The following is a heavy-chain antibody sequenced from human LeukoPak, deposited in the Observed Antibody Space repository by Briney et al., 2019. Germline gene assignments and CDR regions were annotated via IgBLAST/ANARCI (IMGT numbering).Heavy chain of an antibody. J-gene: IGHJ4*02. CDR3: AKAREDTYYYDSSGYYFATPLDY. Sequence: PGGSLRLSCAASGFTFSSYDIHWVRQATGKGLEWVSGIGTAGEIYYPGSVKGRFTISRDNSKNTLSLQMNSLRAEDTAVYYCAKAREDTYYYDSSGYYFATPLDYWGQGTLVTVSS. V-gene: IGHV3-13*01. CDR1: GFTFSSYD. D-gene: IGHD3-22*01. CDR2: IGTAGEI.